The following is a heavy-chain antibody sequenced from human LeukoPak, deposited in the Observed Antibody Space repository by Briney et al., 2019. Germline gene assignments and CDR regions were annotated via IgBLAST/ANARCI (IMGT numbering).Heavy chain of an antibody. CDR3: ARDASQNYYYFDY. Sequence: PGGSLRLSCAASGFTFSSYAMHWVRQAPVKGLEWVAVISYDGNNKYYADSVKGRFTISRDNSKNTLYLQMNSLRAEDTAVYYCARDASQNYYYFDYWGQGTLVTVSS. CDR2: ISYDGNNK. CDR1: GFTFSSYA. V-gene: IGHV3-30-3*01. D-gene: IGHD1-7*01. J-gene: IGHJ4*02.